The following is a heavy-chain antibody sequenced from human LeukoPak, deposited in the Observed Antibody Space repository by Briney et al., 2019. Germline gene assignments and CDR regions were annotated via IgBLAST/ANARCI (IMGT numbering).Heavy chain of an antibody. CDR2: IFSSSTYI. V-gene: IGHV3-21*01. CDR3: ARTKEMASISYFDS. J-gene: IGHJ4*02. D-gene: IGHD5-24*01. CDR1: GFAFNTYS. Sequence: GGSLRLSCAASGFAFNTYSMNWVRQAPGKGLEWVSFIFSSSTYIYYTDSVKGRFTISRDNAKNSLYLQMNSLRAEDTAVYYCARTKEMASISYFDSWGQGTLVTVSS.